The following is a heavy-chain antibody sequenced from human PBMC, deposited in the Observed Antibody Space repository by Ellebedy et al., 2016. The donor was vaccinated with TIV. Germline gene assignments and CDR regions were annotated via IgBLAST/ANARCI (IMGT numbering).Heavy chain of an antibody. Sequence: GESLKISCAASGFTFSTYWMSWVRQAPGKGLEWVSGISDDGFSTYNADSVKGRFTISRDNSKNTLYLQMNSLRVEDAAVNYCAKGGGSGWYMYPIDYWGHGTLVTVSS. CDR3: AKGGGSGWYMYPIDY. CDR2: ISDDGFST. V-gene: IGHV3-23*01. CDR1: GFTFSTYW. D-gene: IGHD6-19*01. J-gene: IGHJ4*01.